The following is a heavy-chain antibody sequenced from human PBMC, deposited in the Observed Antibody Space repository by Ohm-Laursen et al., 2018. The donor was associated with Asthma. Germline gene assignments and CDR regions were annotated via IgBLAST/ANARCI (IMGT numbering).Heavy chain of an antibody. V-gene: IGHV3-21*01. CDR1: GFTFSSYS. Sequence: SLGLSCAASGFTFSSYSMNWVRQAPGKGLEWVSSISSSSSYIYYADSVKGRFTISRDNAKSSLYLQLNSLRAEDTAIYYCATEAWWRCDYWGQGSLVTVSS. J-gene: IGHJ4*02. D-gene: IGHD2-15*01. CDR3: ATEAWWRCDY. CDR2: ISSSSSYI.